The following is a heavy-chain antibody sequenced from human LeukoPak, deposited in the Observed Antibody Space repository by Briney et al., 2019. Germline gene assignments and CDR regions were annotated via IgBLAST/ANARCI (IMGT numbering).Heavy chain of an antibody. J-gene: IGHJ6*04. Sequence: GGSLRLSCAASGFTFSSYEMNWVRQAPGKGLEWVSYISSSGSTIYYADCVKGRLTISRDNGKNSLYLQMNSLRAEDTAVYYCAELGITMIGGVWGKGTTVTISS. D-gene: IGHD3-10*02. CDR1: GFTFSSYE. CDR3: AELGITMIGGV. V-gene: IGHV3-48*03. CDR2: ISSSGSTI.